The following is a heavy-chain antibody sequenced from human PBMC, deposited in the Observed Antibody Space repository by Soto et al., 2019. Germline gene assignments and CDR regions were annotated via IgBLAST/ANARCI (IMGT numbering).Heavy chain of an antibody. Sequence: SEAWRLTWGGSGGIISRSSWWGCGLQPPGKGLEWIGEIYHSGSTNYNPSLKSRVTISVDKSKNQFSLKLSSVTAADTAVYYCARVKLAAAGTLDAFDIWGQGTMVT. CDR2: IYHSGST. J-gene: IGHJ3*02. V-gene: IGHV4-4*02. D-gene: IGHD6-13*01. CDR1: GGIISRSSW. CDR3: ARVKLAAAGTLDAFDI.